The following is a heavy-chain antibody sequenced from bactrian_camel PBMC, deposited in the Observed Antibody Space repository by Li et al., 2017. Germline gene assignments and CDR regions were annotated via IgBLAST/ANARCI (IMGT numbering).Heavy chain of an antibody. CDR1: GHATSSHC. J-gene: IGHJ4*01. Sequence: HVQLVESGGGSVQAGGSLTLSCKASGHATSSHCMGWFRQAPGKEREGVSWIAGSSRSAHADAVRGRFAISRDDAEDTLYLQMNSLKPEDSAMYYCAARRTTWFCDMKILAEPPLGSVVWGQGTQVTVS. CDR3: AARRTTWFCDMKILAEPPLGSVV. V-gene: IGHV3S55*01. D-gene: IGHD3*01. CDR2: IAGSSRS.